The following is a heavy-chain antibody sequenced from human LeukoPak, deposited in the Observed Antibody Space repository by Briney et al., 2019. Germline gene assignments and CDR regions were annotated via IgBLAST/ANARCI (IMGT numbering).Heavy chain of an antibody. D-gene: IGHD1-26*01. J-gene: IGHJ3*02. CDR2: ISAYNGNT. CDR3: ARDEVVVGATENAFDI. CDR1: GYTFTSYG. Sequence: ASVKVSCKASGYTFTSYGISWVRQAPRQGLEWMGWISAYNGNTNYAQKLQGRVTMTTDTSTSTACMELRSLRSDDTAVYYCARDEVVVGATENAFDIWGQGTVVTVSS. V-gene: IGHV1-18*01.